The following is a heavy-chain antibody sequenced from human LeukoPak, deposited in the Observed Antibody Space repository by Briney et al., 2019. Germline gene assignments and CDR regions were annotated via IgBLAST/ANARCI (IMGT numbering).Heavy chain of an antibody. CDR3: AREGGPTGGAQDY. J-gene: IGHJ4*02. V-gene: IGHV1-18*01. Sequence: ASVKVSCKASGYTFTSYGISWVRQAPGQGLERMGWISTYNNNTNYAQKLQGRVTMTTDTSTSTVYMELRSLGSDDTAVYYCAREGGPTGGAQDYWGQGTLVTVSS. D-gene: IGHD1-1*01. CDR2: ISTYNNNT. CDR1: GYTFTSYG.